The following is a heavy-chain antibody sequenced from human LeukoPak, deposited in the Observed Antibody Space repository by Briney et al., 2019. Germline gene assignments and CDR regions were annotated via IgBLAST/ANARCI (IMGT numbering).Heavy chain of an antibody. J-gene: IGHJ4*02. CDR1: GGSISYYY. CDR2: IYYSGTT. Sequence: SETLSLTCTVSGGSISYYYWSWIRQPPGKGLEWIGYIYYSGTTNYNPSLKSRVTISVDTSKNQFSLKLSSVTAADTAVYYCARHLKTDMVKAHFDYWGQGSLFSVSS. CDR3: ARHLKTDMVKAHFDY. V-gene: IGHV4-59*08. D-gene: IGHD5-18*01.